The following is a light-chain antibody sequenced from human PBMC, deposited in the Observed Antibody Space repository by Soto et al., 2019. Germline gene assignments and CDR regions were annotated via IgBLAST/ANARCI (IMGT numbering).Light chain of an antibody. CDR1: QGIHKY. Sequence: DIQMTQSPSAMSASVGDRVTITCRASQGIHKYLAWFQRKPGKVPKRLIYGASNLQSGVPSRFSGSGSGTEFTLTISSLQPEDFATYYCLQHNFYPPTFGQGTRLE. J-gene: IGKJ5*01. CDR2: GAS. CDR3: LQHNFYPPT. V-gene: IGKV1-17*03.